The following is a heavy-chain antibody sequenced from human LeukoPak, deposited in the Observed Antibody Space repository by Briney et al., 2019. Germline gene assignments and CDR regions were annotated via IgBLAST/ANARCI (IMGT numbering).Heavy chain of an antibody. D-gene: IGHD4-23*01. J-gene: IGHJ4*02. V-gene: IGHV3-15*01. CDR1: GFTLSDAW. CDR3: TTDLNGGNSLFYPYDY. CDR2: IKSKTYGETT. Sequence: PGGSLRLSCAASGFTLSDAWMTWVRQAPGKGLEWVGRIKSKTYGETTNYAAPVKGRFTISRDDSENTLYLQVDSLKTEDAAVYYCTTDLNGGNSLFYPYDYWGQGTLVTVSS.